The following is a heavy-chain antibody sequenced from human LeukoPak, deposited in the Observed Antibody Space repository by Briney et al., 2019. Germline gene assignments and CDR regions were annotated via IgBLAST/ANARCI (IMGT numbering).Heavy chain of an antibody. CDR1: GFTFNNYA. CDR2: ISGGGGST. J-gene: IGHJ4*02. D-gene: IGHD2/OR15-2a*01. V-gene: IGHV3-23*01. Sequence: GSLRLSCTVSGFTFNNYAMNWVRLAPGKGLEWVSIISGGGGSTSYADSVRGRFTISRDSSKNTLYLQMHSLRAEDTAVYYCAKDRHFFASRTYGVDYWGQGTLVTVSS. CDR3: AKDRHFFASRTYGVDY.